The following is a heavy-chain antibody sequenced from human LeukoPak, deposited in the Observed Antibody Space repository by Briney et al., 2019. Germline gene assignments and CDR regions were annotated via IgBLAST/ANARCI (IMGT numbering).Heavy chain of an antibody. J-gene: IGHJ4*02. CDR3: ARVTSKESYYFDY. D-gene: IGHD4-11*01. CDR2: IYYSGST. CDR1: GGSISSGDYY. V-gene: IGHV4-39*07. Sequence: PSQTLSLTCTVSGGSISSGDYYWSWIRQPPGKGLEWIGSIYYSGSTYYNPSLKSRVTISVDTSKNQFSLKVSSVTAADTAVYYCARVTSKESYYFDYWGQGTLVTVSS.